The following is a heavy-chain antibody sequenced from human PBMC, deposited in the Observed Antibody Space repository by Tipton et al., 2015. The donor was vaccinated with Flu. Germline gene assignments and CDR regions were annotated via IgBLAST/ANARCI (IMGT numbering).Heavy chain of an antibody. D-gene: IGHD3-16*01. V-gene: IGHV3-15*01. CDR1: GFILSNAW. Sequence: SLRLSCAASGFILSNAWMSWVRQAPGKGLEWVGRIKSKSDGVTTDHAAPVKGRFTISAADSKNTLYLQMNSLKTEDTAVCYCKTNYGSWGPGAPGSVSP. J-gene: IGHJ5*02. CDR2: IKSKSDGVTT. CDR3: KTNYGS.